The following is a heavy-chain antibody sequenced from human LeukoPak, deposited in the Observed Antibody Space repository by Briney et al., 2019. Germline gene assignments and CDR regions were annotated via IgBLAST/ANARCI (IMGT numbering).Heavy chain of an antibody. V-gene: IGHV4-38-2*02. CDR2: IYHSGST. Sequence: SETLSLTCTVSGYSLSSGYYWGWIRQPPGKGLEWIGSIYHSGSTYYNPSLKSRVTISVDTSKNQFSLKLSSVTAADTAVYYCARGLQFGELSDYWGQGTLVTVSS. J-gene: IGHJ4*02. CDR3: ARGLQFGELSDY. D-gene: IGHD3-10*01. CDR1: GYSLSSGYY.